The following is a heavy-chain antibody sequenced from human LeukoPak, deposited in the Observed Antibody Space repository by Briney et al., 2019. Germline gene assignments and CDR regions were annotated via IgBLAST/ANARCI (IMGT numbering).Heavy chain of an antibody. Sequence: GGSLSLSCAASGLTVSSEYMSWVRQAPGQGLEWVSVIFNDGITYYADSVKGRFTISRDNSENTLFLHMDSPRAADTAVYFCARVLSGSLDYWGQGTLVTVSS. CDR1: GLTVSSEY. CDR3: ARVLSGSLDY. J-gene: IGHJ4*02. D-gene: IGHD1-26*01. CDR2: IFNDGIT. V-gene: IGHV3-53*01.